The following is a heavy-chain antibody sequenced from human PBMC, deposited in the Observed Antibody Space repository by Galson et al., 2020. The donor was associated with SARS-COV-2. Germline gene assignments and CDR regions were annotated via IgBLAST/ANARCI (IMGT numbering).Heavy chain of an antibody. J-gene: IGHJ5*02. D-gene: IGHD1-1*01. CDR3: ARDTNVIKGWFDP. CDR2: IGRRDNII. Sequence: PGGSLRLSCAASGFTFSDYYMSWIRQAPGKGLEWVSYIGRRDNIIYYADSVKGRFTISRDNAKNSLYLQMNSLRAEDTAVYYCARDTNVIKGWFDPWGQGTLVTVSS. V-gene: IGHV3-11*01. CDR1: GFTFSDYY.